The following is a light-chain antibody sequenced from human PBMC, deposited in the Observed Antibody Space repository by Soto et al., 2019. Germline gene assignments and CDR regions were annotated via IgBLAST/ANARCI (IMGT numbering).Light chain of an antibody. CDR2: DAS. V-gene: IGKV1-5*01. J-gene: IGKJ1*01. Sequence: DIQMTKSPSTLSAFVGDRVTITCRASQSIGRWLAWYQQKPGKAPKLLIYDASSLESGVPSRFSGSGSGTEFTLTISSLQPDDFATYYCQQYNTYSPERTFGQGTKVEVK. CDR1: QSIGRW. CDR3: QQYNTYSPERT.